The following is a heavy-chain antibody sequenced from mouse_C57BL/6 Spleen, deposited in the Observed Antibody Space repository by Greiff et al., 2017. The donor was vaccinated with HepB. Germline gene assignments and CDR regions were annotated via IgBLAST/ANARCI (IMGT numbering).Heavy chain of an antibody. J-gene: IGHJ1*03. CDR3: ARREGLITTVVADWYFDV. D-gene: IGHD1-1*01. CDR1: GFTFSSYG. V-gene: IGHV5-6*01. Sequence: EVQWVESGGDLVKPGGSLKLSCAASGFTFSSYGMSWVRQTPDKRLEWVATISSGGSYTYYPDSVKGRFTISRDNAKNTLYLQMSSLKSEDTAMYYCARREGLITTVVADWYFDVWGTGTTVTVSS. CDR2: ISSGGSYT.